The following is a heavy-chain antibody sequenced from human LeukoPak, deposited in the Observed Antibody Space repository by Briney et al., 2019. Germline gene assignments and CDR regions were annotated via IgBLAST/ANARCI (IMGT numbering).Heavy chain of an antibody. Sequence: SETLSLTCTVSGGSISSYYWSCIRQPPGKGLEWIGYIYYSGSTNYNPSLKSRVTISVDTSKNQFSLKLSSVTAADTAVYYCASIKWGSDYYHGMDVWGQGTTVTVSS. CDR2: IYYSGST. CDR1: GGSISSYY. D-gene: IGHD7-27*01. CDR3: ASIKWGSDYYHGMDV. J-gene: IGHJ6*02. V-gene: IGHV4-59*01.